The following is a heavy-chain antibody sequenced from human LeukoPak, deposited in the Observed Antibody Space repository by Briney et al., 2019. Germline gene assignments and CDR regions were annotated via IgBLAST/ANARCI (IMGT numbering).Heavy chain of an antibody. Sequence: GGSLRLSCAASGFTVSSNYMSWVRQAPGKGLEWVSIIGYRGGSIYYAYSVKGRFTISRDNSKNTLSLQMNGLRPEDTAVYYCAKSWGSTRPYYNYMDVWGKGTTVTVSS. D-gene: IGHD1-26*01. CDR2: IGYRGGSI. V-gene: IGHV3-53*01. J-gene: IGHJ6*03. CDR1: GFTVSSNY. CDR3: AKSWGSTRPYYNYMDV.